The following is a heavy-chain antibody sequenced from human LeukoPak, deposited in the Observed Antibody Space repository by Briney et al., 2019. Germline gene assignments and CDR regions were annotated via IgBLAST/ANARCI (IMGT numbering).Heavy chain of an antibody. CDR1: GFTFSSYS. CDR2: ISSSSSYI. Sequence: GGSLRLSCAASGFTFSSYSMNWVRQAPGKGLEWVSSISSSSSYIYYADSVKGRFTISRDNAKNSLYLQMNSLRAEDTAVYYCAGLVIRTYYYGMDVWGKGTTVTVSS. J-gene: IGHJ6*04. V-gene: IGHV3-21*01. CDR3: AGLVIRTYYYGMDV. D-gene: IGHD3-9*01.